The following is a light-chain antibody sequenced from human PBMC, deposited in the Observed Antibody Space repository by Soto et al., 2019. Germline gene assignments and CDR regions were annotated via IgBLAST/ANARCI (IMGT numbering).Light chain of an antibody. Sequence: QSALTQPPSVSGAPGQRVNISCTGSSSNIGADYDVHWYQQLPGAAPKLLIRANTHRPSGVPDRFSASKSGTSASLAITGLQADDEADYYCQSYDSSLSGSVFGGGTKVTVL. J-gene: IGLJ3*02. CDR3: QSYDSSLSGSV. CDR1: SSNIGADYD. V-gene: IGLV1-40*01. CDR2: ANT.